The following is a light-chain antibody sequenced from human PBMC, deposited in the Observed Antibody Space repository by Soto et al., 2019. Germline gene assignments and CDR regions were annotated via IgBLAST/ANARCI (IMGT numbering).Light chain of an antibody. V-gene: IGLV2-23*01. Sequence: QPVLTPPASVSGSPGQSTTISCTGTNSDVGRYNLVSWYQQHPGKAPKLMIYEGSKRPSGVSTRFSGSKSGNTASLTISGLRAEDEADYYCCSYASSSTYVFGTGTKVTVL. J-gene: IGLJ1*01. CDR2: EGS. CDR3: CSYASSSTYV. CDR1: NSDVGRYNL.